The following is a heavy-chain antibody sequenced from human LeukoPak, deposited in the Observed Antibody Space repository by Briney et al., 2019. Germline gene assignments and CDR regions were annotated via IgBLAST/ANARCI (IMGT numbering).Heavy chain of an antibody. CDR3: ASYYDSSGYHDI. J-gene: IGHJ3*02. Sequence: GGSLRLSCVASGLIFSTCGMHWVRQAPGKGLEGLTHIRYDESATYYADSVKGRFTISRENSKNTLYLQMNSLRAEDTAVYYCASYYDSSGYHDIWGQGTMVTVSS. V-gene: IGHV3-30*02. CDR1: GLIFSTCG. D-gene: IGHD3-22*01. CDR2: IRYDESAT.